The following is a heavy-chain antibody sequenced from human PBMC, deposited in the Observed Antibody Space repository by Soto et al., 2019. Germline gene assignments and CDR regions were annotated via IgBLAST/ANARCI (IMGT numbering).Heavy chain of an antibody. CDR1: GGSFSGYC. J-gene: IGHJ5*02. CDR3: ARGHVVTTTSNWFEP. Sequence: PSETLSLTCAVYGGSFSGYCWSWIGEPPGKGLEWIGEINHSGSTNYNPSLKSRVTISVDTSKNQFSLTLSSVTAADTAVYYCARGHVVTTTSNWFEPWGQGTLVPVSS. D-gene: IGHD3-22*01. V-gene: IGHV4-34*01. CDR2: INHSGST.